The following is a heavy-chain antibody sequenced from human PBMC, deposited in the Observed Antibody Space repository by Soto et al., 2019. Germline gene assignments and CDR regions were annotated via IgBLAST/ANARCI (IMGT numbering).Heavy chain of an antibody. CDR1: GFTFSSYG. CDR2: IWYDGSNK. Sequence: QVQLVESWGGVVQPGRSLRLCCAASGFTFSSYGVHGVRLAPWKGLEWVAFIWYDGSNKYYADSVKGRFPISRDNSKNTLYLPMNSLRAEATAVYYCGRETYYGWGEFDYWGQSTLVTVAS. V-gene: IGHV3-33*01. J-gene: IGHJ4*02. D-gene: IGHD3-10*01. CDR3: GRETYYGWGEFDY.